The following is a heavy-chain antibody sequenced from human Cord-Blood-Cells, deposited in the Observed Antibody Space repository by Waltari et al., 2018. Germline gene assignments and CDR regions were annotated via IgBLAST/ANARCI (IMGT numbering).Heavy chain of an antibody. CDR1: AYTLKDLS. CDR3: ATRANWAS. Sequence: QVLLVQSGAEVKKTRAAVNVSCKASAYTLKDLSMHWVRQAPGKGLEWMGGFYPKDGETIYAQKFQGRVTMTEDTSTDTAYMELSSLRSEDTAVYYCATRANWASWGQGTLVTVSS. CDR2: FYPKDGET. J-gene: IGHJ4*02. D-gene: IGHD7-27*01. V-gene: IGHV1-24*01.